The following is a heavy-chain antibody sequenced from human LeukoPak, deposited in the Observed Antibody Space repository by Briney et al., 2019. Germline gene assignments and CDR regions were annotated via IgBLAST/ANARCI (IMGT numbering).Heavy chain of an antibody. CDR2: INPSGGNT. CDR3: ARSSSGSYLGDY. J-gene: IGHJ4*02. D-gene: IGHD1-26*01. V-gene: IGHV1-46*01. CDR1: GYTFTSYY. Sequence: ASVKVSCKASGYTFTSYYMHWVRQAPGQGLEWMGIINPSGGNTSYAQKFQGRVTMTRDTSTSTVYMELSSLRSEDTAIYYCARSSSGSYLGDYWGQGTLVTVSS.